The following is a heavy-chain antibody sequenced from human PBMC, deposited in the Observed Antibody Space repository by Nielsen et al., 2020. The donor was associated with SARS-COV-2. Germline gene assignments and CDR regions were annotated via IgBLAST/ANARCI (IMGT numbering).Heavy chain of an antibody. Sequence: GGSLRLSCVASGFTFRNAWMTWVRQVPGKGLEWVGRIKAKTDGETTVYAAPVQGRFTISRDDSEMTLYLQMDSLEIEDTVVYYCSTGGVAAVGTYYYYYGMDVWGQGTTVAVSS. CDR2: IKAKTDGETT. CDR1: GFTFRNAW. D-gene: IGHD6-13*01. V-gene: IGHV3-15*01. CDR3: STGGVAAVGTYYYYYGMDV. J-gene: IGHJ6*02.